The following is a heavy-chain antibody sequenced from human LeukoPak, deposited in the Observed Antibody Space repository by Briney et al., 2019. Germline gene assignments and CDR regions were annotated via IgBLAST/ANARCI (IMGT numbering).Heavy chain of an antibody. CDR3: ARVSCTGTNCYHGGFDY. CDR1: GYTFTAYY. J-gene: IGHJ4*02. Sequence: ASVKVSCKASGYTFTAYYIHWVRQAPGQGLEWMGWIIPNSGGTSYAQKFQGRVTMTRDTSINTAYMELSSLRSADTAIYSCARVSCTGTNCYHGGFDYWGQGTLVTVSS. CDR2: IIPNSGGT. V-gene: IGHV1-2*02. D-gene: IGHD2-2*01.